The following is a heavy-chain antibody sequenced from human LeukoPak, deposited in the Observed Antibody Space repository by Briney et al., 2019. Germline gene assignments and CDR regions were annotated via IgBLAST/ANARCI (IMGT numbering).Heavy chain of an antibody. CDR1: GFTISSNS. V-gene: IGHV3-21*01. J-gene: IGHJ5*02. D-gene: IGHD6-19*01. Sequence: GNLRLTCAASGFTISSNSMNWVRQGPGSELEWGSSISISTGYKYYTDSGKGRFTIYRDTANNSLYLQMNSLRAEDTAVYYCARESSSGWVTWGQGTLVTVSS. CDR2: ISISTGYK. CDR3: ARESSSGWVT.